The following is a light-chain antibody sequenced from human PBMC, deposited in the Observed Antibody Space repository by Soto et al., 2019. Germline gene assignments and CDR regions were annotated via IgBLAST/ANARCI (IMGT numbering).Light chain of an antibody. V-gene: IGKV3-20*01. CDR3: QQYGSSSWT. Sequence: EIVLTQSPGTLSLSPGERATLSCRASQSVSSSYLAWYQQKPGQAPGLLMYGASSRATGIPDRFSGSGSGTDFTLTISRLEPEDFAVYYCQQYGSSSWTFGQGTKVDSK. CDR1: QSVSSSY. J-gene: IGKJ1*01. CDR2: GAS.